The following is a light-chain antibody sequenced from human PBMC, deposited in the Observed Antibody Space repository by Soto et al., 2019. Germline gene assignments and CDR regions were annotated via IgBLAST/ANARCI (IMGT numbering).Light chain of an antibody. CDR2: AAS. CDR1: HDISNY. J-gene: IGKJ1*01. CDR3: QEYYSGWS. Sequence: DIQMTQSPSSLSASVGDRVSITCRASHDISNYLAWYQQRPGKVPKLLVYAASALQSGVPSRFRGSGSGTDFTLTISSLLPEDVATYYCQEYYSGWSFGQGTKVEIK. V-gene: IGKV1-27*01.